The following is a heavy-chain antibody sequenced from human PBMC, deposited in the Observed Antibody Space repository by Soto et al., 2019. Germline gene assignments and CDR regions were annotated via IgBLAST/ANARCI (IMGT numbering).Heavy chain of an antibody. J-gene: IGHJ5*02. Sequence: GGSLRLSCAASGFTFSSYAMSWVRQAPGKGLEWVSAISGSGGSTYYADSVKGRFTISRDNSKNTLYLQMNSLRAEDTAVYYCAKDIGIVVVPSPWFDPWGQGTLVTVSS. V-gene: IGHV3-23*01. D-gene: IGHD3-22*01. CDR1: GFTFSSYA. CDR3: AKDIGIVVVPSPWFDP. CDR2: ISGSGGST.